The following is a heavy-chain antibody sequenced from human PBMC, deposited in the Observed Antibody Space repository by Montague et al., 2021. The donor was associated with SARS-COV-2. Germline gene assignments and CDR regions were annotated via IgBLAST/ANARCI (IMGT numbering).Heavy chain of an antibody. Sequence: SETLSLTCTVSGGSISSGTYYWGWVRQPPGKGLEWIGTINYSGKTYYNPSLKSRVTISVDTSKNQFSLKVTSVTAADTAVYYCARRARWQLSRFFDLWGRGTLVTVSS. CDR3: ARRARWQLSRFFDL. V-gene: IGHV4-39*01. CDR2: INYSGKT. D-gene: IGHD2-15*01. J-gene: IGHJ2*01. CDR1: GGSISSGTYY.